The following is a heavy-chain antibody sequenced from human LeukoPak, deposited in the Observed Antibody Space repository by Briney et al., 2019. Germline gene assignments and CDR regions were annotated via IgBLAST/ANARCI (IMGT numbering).Heavy chain of an antibody. CDR3: AREPIAHIAVAGTIDY. D-gene: IGHD6-19*01. CDR1: GYTFTGYY. V-gene: IGHV1-2*02. J-gene: IGHJ4*02. CDR2: INPNSGGT. Sequence: ASVKVSCKDSGYTFTGYYMHWVRQAPGQGLEWMGWINPNSGGTNYAQKFQGRVTMTRDTSISTAYMELSRLRSDDTAVYYCAREPIAHIAVAGTIDYWGQGTLVTVSS.